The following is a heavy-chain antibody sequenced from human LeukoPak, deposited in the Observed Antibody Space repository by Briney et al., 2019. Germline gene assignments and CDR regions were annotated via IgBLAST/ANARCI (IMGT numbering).Heavy chain of an antibody. CDR3: AKEGVQTPSDWYFDL. Sequence: PGGSLRLSCAASGFTVSSNYMSWVRQAPGKGLEWVSSINDNGGTSTWYADSVKGRFTISRDNSKNTLYLQMNSLRAEDTAVYYCAKEGVQTPSDWYFDLWGRGTLVTVSS. CDR1: GFTVSSNY. D-gene: IGHD1-26*01. J-gene: IGHJ2*01. CDR2: INDNGGTST. V-gene: IGHV3-23*01.